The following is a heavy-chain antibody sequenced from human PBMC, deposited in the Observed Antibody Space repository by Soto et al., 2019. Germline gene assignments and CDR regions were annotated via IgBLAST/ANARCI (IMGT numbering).Heavy chain of an antibody. CDR3: ANQDPPRDRYCTSYSCYDGWFES. CDR1: GGSISSFY. J-gene: IGHJ5*01. Sequence: PSETLSLTCTVSGGSISSFYWSWIRQPPGKGLEWIGYIYYSGSTNYNPSLKSRVTISVDTSKNQFSLKLSSVTSADTAVYFCANQDPPRDRYCTSYSCYDGWFESWGQGTLVTSPQ. V-gene: IGHV4-59*01. CDR2: IYYSGST. D-gene: IGHD2-2*01.